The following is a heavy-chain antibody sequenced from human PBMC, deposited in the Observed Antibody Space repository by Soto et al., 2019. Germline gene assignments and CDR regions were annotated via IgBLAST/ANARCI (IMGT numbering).Heavy chain of an antibody. CDR2: IWYDGSNK. J-gene: IGHJ4*02. Sequence: QVQLVESGGGVVQPGRSLRLSCAASGFTFSSYGMHWVRQAPGKGLEWVAVIWYDGSNKYYADSVKGRFTISRDNSKNTLYLQMNSLRAEDTAVYYCAAARKREQWLESLDYWGQGTLVTVSS. V-gene: IGHV3-33*01. D-gene: IGHD6-19*01. CDR1: GFTFSSYG. CDR3: AAARKREQWLESLDY.